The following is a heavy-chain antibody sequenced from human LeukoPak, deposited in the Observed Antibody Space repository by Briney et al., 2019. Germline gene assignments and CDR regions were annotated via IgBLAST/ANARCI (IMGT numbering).Heavy chain of an antibody. CDR2: IYHSGST. D-gene: IGHD2-2*01. CDR1: GYSISSGYY. Sequence: SETLSLTCAVSGYSISSGYYWGWIRPPPGKGLEWIGSIYHSGSTYYNPSLKSRVTISVDTSKNQLSLELSSVTAADTAVYYCARLLRASCRFDYWGQGTLVTVSS. J-gene: IGHJ4*02. V-gene: IGHV4-38-2*01. CDR3: ARLLRASCRFDY.